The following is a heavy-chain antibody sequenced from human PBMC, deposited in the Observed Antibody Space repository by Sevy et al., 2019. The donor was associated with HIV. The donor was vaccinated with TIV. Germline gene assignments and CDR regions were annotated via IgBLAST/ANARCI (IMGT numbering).Heavy chain of an antibody. CDR3: AREGGYTDQGMDV. V-gene: IGHV3-48*01. Sequence: GGSLRLSCAASGFTFSNYDMNWVRQAPGKGLEWVSYISSDSSRIYYAHSVKGRLTISRDNAKNSLYVQMNRLRAEDTAVYYCAREGGYTDQGMDVWGQGTTVTVSS. J-gene: IGHJ6*02. D-gene: IGHD5-12*01. CDR2: ISSDSSRI. CDR1: GFTFSNYD.